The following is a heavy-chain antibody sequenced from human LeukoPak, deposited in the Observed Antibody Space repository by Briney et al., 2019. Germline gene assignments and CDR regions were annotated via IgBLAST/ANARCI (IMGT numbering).Heavy chain of an antibody. CDR1: GFTFSSYS. CDR2: ISSSGSTI. V-gene: IGHV3-48*04. J-gene: IGHJ4*02. CDR3: ARDLYDYVWGSPIIGY. Sequence: GGSLRLSCAASGFTFSSYSMNWVRQAPGKGLEWVSYISSSGSTIYYADSVKGRFTISKDNAKNPLYLQMNSLRAEDTAVYYCARDLYDYVWGSPIIGYWGQGTLVTVSS. D-gene: IGHD3-16*01.